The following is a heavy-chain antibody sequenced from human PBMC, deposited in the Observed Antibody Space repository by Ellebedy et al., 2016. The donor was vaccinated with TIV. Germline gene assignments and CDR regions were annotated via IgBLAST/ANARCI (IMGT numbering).Heavy chain of an antibody. V-gene: IGHV4-39*01. CDR3: ARQGGGNGY. CDR2: IYYSGST. Sequence: MPSETLSLTCTVSGGSISSSSYYWGWIRQPPGKGLEWIGSIYYSGSTYYNPSLKSRVTISVDTSKNQFSLKLSSVTAADTAVYYCARQGGGNGYWGQGTLVTVSS. J-gene: IGHJ4*02. D-gene: IGHD4-23*01. CDR1: GGSISSSSYY.